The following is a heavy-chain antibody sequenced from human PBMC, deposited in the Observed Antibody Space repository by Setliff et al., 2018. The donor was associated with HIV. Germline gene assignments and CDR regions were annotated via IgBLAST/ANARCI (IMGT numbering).Heavy chain of an antibody. CDR3: ARGVFLSGSGWYIVYYFDY. V-gene: IGHV1-8*03. D-gene: IGHD6-19*01. CDR2: MNPNSGNT. Sequence: ASVKVSCKASGYTFTSCDINWVRQATGQGLEWMGWMNPNSGNTGYAQKFQGRVTITRNTSISTAYMELSSLRSEDTAVYYCARGVFLSGSGWYIVYYFDYWGQGTLVTVSS. CDR1: GYTFTSCD. J-gene: IGHJ4*02.